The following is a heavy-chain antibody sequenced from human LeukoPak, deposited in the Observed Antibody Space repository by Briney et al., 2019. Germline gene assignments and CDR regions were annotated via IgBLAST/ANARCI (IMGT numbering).Heavy chain of an antibody. D-gene: IGHD1-14*01. CDR1: GFTFSSNY. Sequence: PGGSLRLSCAASGFTFSSNYMSWVRQAPGKGLEWVSVIYSGDSTYYADSVKGRFTISRDNSKNTLYLQMNSLRAEDTAVYYCARGGAGYNFDYWGQGTLVTVSS. CDR3: ARGGAGYNFDY. V-gene: IGHV3-53*01. J-gene: IGHJ4*02. CDR2: IYSGDST.